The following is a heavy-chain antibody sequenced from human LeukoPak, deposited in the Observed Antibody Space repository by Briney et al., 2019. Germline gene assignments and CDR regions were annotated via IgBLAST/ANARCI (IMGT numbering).Heavy chain of an antibody. J-gene: IGHJ4*02. D-gene: IGHD3-22*01. Sequence: ASVKVSCKASGYTFTSYGISWVRQAPGQGLEWMGWISAYNGNTNYAQKLQGRVTMTTDTSTSTAYMELRSLRSDDTAVYYCARAYYDSSGYYNTLAYWGQGTLVTVSS. CDR3: ARAYYDSSGYYNTLAY. CDR1: GYTFTSYG. V-gene: IGHV1-18*01. CDR2: ISAYNGNT.